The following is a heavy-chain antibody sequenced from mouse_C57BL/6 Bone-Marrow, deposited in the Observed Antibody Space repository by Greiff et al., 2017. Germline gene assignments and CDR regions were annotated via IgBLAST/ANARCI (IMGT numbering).Heavy chain of an antibody. CDR1: GFSLTSYG. CDR3: AKKGGLLPHWYFDV. V-gene: IGHV2-5*01. J-gene: IGHJ1*03. Sequence: QVQLQQSGPGLVQPSQSLSITCTVSGFSLTSYGVHWVRQSPGKGLEWLGVIWRGGSTDYNAAFMSRLSITKDNSKSQVFFKMNSLQADDTAIYYCAKKGGLLPHWYFDVWGTGTTVTVSS. CDR2: IWRGGST. D-gene: IGHD2-3*01.